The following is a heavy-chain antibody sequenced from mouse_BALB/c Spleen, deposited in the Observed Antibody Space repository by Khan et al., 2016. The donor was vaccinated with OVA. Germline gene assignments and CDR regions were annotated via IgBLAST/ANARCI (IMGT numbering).Heavy chain of an antibody. V-gene: IGHV1-7*01. J-gene: IGHJ2*01. CDR3: ARDRIDY. Sequence: QVQLQQSGAELAKPGASVKMSCKASGYTFTSYWMHWIKQRPGQGLEWIGYINPTSGYTDHNQTFKDKATLTADKSSSTAYMQLSSLTSDDSAVYYCARDRIDYWGQGTALTVSS. CDR1: GYTFTSYW. CDR2: INPTSGYT.